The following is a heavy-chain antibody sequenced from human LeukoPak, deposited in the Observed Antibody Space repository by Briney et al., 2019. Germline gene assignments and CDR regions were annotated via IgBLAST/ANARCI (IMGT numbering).Heavy chain of an antibody. D-gene: IGHD3-16*02. V-gene: IGHV4-34*01. CDR3: ASTPFNYDYIWGSYRYRRAFDI. Sequence: PSETLSLTCAAYGGSFSGYYWGWIRQPPGKGLEWIGEINHSGSTNYNPSLKSRVTISVDTSKNQFSLKLSSVTAADTAVYYCASTPFNYDYIWGSYRYRRAFDIWGQGTMVTVSS. CDR2: INHSGST. J-gene: IGHJ3*02. CDR1: GGSFSGYY.